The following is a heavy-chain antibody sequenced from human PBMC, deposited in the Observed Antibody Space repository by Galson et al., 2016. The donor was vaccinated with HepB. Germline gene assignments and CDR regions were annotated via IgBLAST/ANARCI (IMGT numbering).Heavy chain of an antibody. D-gene: IGHD2-15*01. CDR3: ARASRCSGGTCYPDY. Sequence: SVKVSCKASGGTFSGYAISWVRQAPGQGLEWMGRVIPMLGSSDYAQNFQGRVTITADKSTNTAYMDLNSLRSEDTAVYYCARASRCSGGTCYPDYWGQGTLVSVSS. CDR2: VIPMLGSS. CDR1: GGTFSGYA. V-gene: IGHV1-69*04. J-gene: IGHJ4*02.